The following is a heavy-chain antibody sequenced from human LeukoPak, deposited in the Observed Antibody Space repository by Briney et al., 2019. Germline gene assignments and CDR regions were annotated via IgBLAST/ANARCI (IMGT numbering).Heavy chain of an antibody. V-gene: IGHV4-59*01. Sequence: PSETLSLTCTVCGGSISNYYWSWLRQPPGKGLEWSGYIYYTGSTNYNPSLTSRLNISVDTSKNQFSLNLPSVTAADTAVYYCARWGSIAVARFDYWGQGTLVTVSS. CDR3: ARWGSIAVARFDY. CDR2: IYYTGST. CDR1: GGSISNYY. D-gene: IGHD6-6*01. J-gene: IGHJ4*02.